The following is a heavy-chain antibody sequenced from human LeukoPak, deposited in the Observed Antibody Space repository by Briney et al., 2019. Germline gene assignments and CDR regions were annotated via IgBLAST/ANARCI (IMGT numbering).Heavy chain of an antibody. Sequence: SETLSLTCTVSGDSISNNYWSWIRQPPGKGLEWIGYVSYSGSTNYNPSPKSRVTISVDTSKNQFSLKLSSVTAADTAMYYCARDPGVVPAAKNYYYYYMDVWGKGTTVTISS. CDR3: ARDPGVVPAAKNYYYYYMDV. J-gene: IGHJ6*03. D-gene: IGHD2-2*01. CDR1: GDSISNNY. V-gene: IGHV4-59*01. CDR2: VSYSGST.